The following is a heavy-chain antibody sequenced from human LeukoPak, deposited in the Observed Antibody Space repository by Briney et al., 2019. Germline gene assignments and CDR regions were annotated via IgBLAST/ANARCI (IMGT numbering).Heavy chain of an antibody. V-gene: IGHV4-59*12. J-gene: IGHJ5*02. Sequence: SETLSLTCTVSGGSISSYYWSWIRQPPGKGLEWIGYIYYSGSTNYNPSLKSRVTISVDTSKNQFSLKLSSVTAADTAVYYCAKGGRIADNWFDPWGQGTLVTVSS. D-gene: IGHD2/OR15-2a*01. CDR3: AKGGRIADNWFDP. CDR2: IYYSGST. CDR1: GGSISSYY.